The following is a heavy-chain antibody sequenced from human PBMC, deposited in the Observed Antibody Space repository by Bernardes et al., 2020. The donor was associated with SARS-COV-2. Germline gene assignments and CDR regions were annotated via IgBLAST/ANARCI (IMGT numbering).Heavy chain of an antibody. J-gene: IGHJ4*02. V-gene: IGHV3-30*18. CDR1: GFTFSSYG. D-gene: IGHD3-10*01. Sequence: GGSLRLSCAASGFTFSSYGMHWVRQAPGQGLAWVAVISYDGRNQYYADSVKGRFTISRDNSKNTLYLQMNSLRAEDTAVYYCAKNVEGRLLWFGELPYYFDYWGQGTLVTVSS. CDR2: ISYDGRNQ. CDR3: AKNVEGRLLWFGELPYYFDY.